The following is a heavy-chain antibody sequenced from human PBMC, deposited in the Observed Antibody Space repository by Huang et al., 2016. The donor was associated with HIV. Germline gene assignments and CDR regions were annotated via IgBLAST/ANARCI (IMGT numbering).Heavy chain of an antibody. D-gene: IGHD3-16*01. V-gene: IGHV1-18*03. CDR2: ISAKKANK. CDR1: GYIFSNYG. J-gene: IGHJ4*02. Sequence: QVQLVQSGAEVKKPGASVKVSCNTSGYIFSNYGISWLRQAPGKGLEWMVWISAKKANKKYGQRFQGRVNMTMETSTSADYMEVRMRGEDDLALKNSRREGILGLGRYVYWDKGTRVTLHS. CDR3: RREGILGLGRYVY.